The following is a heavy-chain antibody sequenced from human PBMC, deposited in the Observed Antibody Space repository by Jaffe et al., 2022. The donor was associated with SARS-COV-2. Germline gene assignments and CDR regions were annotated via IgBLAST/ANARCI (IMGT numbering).Heavy chain of an antibody. CDR2: TNQDGSET. J-gene: IGHJ6*02. CDR1: GFNFNKYW. Sequence: EVQLVETGGGLVQPGGSLRLSCAASGFNFNKYWMTWVRQAPGKGLEWVATTNQDGSETYYVDSMKGRFTISRDNAKDSLWLQMNGLRAEDTAVYYCARVGFLEWLPVYYSNGLDVWGQGTTVTVSS. D-gene: IGHD3-3*01. CDR3: ARVGFLEWLPVYYSNGLDV. V-gene: IGHV3-7*04.